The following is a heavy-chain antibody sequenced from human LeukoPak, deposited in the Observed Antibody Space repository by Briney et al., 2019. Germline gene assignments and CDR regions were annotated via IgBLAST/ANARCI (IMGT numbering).Heavy chain of an antibody. V-gene: IGHV1-18*01. CDR3: ARGIAAPYYYYYYGMDV. CDR1: GGTFSSYG. CDR2: ISAYNGNT. Sequence: ASVKVSCKASGGTFSSYGISWVRQAPGQGLEWMGWISAYNGNTNYAQKLQGRVTMTTDTSTSTAYMELRSLRSDDTAVYYCARGIAAPYYYYYYGMDVWGQGTTVTVSS. D-gene: IGHD6-6*01. J-gene: IGHJ6*02.